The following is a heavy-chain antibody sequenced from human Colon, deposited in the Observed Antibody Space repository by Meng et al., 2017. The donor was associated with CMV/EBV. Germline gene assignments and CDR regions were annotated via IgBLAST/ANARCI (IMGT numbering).Heavy chain of an antibody. J-gene: IGHJ6*02. CDR1: GYAFVDYY. CDR3: ARDREFAMDV. CDR2: INPVSGAT. V-gene: IGHV1-2*02. Sequence: ASVKVSCKTSGYAFVDYYIHWVRQAPGQGLEWMGRINPVSGATSYEQKFQGRVTMTTDTYITTAYMEVRGLTNGDTAVYYCARDREFAMDVWGQGTTVTVSS.